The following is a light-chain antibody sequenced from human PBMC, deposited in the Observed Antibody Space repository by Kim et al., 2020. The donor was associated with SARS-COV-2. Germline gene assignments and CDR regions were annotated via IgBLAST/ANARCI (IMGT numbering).Light chain of an antibody. V-gene: IGKV3-20*01. CDR1: QSVSSSF. CDR2: GAS. Sequence: SPGESATLTCRASQSVSSSFLTWYQQRPGQPPRLLIYGASSRATGIPDRFSGSGSGTDFTLTISRLEPEDFAVYYCQQSGSSPLTFGGGTKVEIK. J-gene: IGKJ4*01. CDR3: QQSGSSPLT.